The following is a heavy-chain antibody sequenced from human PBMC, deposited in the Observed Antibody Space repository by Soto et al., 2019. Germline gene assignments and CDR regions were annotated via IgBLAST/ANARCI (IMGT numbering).Heavy chain of an antibody. V-gene: IGHV3-23*01. Sequence: EVQLLESGGGLVQPGGSLRLSCAASGFTFSSYAMSWVRQAPGKGLEWVSTTSSSGGSTYYADSVKGRFTISRDNSKKTFYLQMNSLRAEAMAVYYCAKDGGYGSGSYYSDDWGQGTLVTVSS. D-gene: IGHD3-10*01. CDR1: GFTFSSYA. CDR3: AKDGGYGSGSYYSDD. J-gene: IGHJ4*02. CDR2: TSSSGGST.